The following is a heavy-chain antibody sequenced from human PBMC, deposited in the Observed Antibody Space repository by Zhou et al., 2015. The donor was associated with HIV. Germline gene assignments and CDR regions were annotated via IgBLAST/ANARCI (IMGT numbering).Heavy chain of an antibody. V-gene: IGHV1-69*06. J-gene: IGHJ4*02. D-gene: IGHD3-3*02. CDR3: ARRSDISDYFDY. Sequence: QVQLVQSGAEVKKPGSSVKVSCKASGGTFSSYAISWVRQAPGQGLEWMGGIIPIFGTGNYAQKFQGRVTITADRSTNTAYMELRSLTSEDTAVYYCARRSDISDYFDYWGQGTLVTVSS. CDR1: GGTFSSYA. CDR2: IIPIFGTG.